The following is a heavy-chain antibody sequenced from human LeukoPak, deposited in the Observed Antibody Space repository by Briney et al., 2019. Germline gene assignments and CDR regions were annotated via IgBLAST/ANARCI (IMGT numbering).Heavy chain of an antibody. D-gene: IGHD2-21*02. CDR2: IHYGGTT. CDR1: GGSIGSGYY. V-gene: IGHV4-39*02. J-gene: IGHJ4*02. CDR3: TRDIGDFASDF. Sequence: SETLSLTCTVSGGSIGSGYYWAWIRQPPGKGLEWIGSIHYGGTTHYNPSLQSRVTISADTSKNQFALDLRSVTAADTAVYYCTRDIGDFASDFWGQGTLVTVSS.